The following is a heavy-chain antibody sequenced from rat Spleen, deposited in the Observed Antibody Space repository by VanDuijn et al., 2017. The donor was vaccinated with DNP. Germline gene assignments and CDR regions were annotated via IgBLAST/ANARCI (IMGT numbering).Heavy chain of an antibody. CDR2: IRTKPKNYVT. CDR3: TAALITGDY. V-gene: IGHV10-5*01. CDR1: GFTFNTAA. Sequence: VQLVESGGGLVQPKESLKISCAASGFTFNTAAIYWVRQAPGKGLEWVAHIRTKPKNYVTSYADSVKGRFTISRDDSKSMVYLQMDNLKTEDTAMYYCTAALITGDYWGQGVMVTVSS. J-gene: IGHJ2*01. D-gene: IGHD1-10*01.